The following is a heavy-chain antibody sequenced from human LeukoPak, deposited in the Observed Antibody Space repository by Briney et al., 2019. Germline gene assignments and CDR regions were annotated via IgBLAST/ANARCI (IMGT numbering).Heavy chain of an antibody. CDR2: ISDTGATT. CDR1: GFTFSSYA. V-gene: IGHV3-23*01. J-gene: IGHJ4*02. D-gene: IGHD3-22*01. CDR3: ARDLGDSRGRYPVNFDY. Sequence: GGSLRLSCAGSGFTFSSYAMSWVRQAPGKGLEWVSAISDTGATTYNADSVKGRFTISRDNAKNSLHLQMNSLRAEDTAVYYCARDLGDSRGRYPVNFDYWGQGTLVTVSS.